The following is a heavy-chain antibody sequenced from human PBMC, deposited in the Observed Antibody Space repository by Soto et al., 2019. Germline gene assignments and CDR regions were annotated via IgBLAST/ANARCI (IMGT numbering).Heavy chain of an antibody. CDR1: GGSISSGGYS. CDR2: IYHSGST. D-gene: IGHD3-10*01. J-gene: IGHJ4*02. Sequence: TLSLTCAVSGGSISSGGYSWSWIRQPPGKGLEWIGYIYHSGSTYYNPSLKSRVTISVDRSKNQFSLKLSSVTAADTAVYYCAGLGYYGSGSYSGFDYWGQGTLVTVSS. CDR3: AGLGYYGSGSYSGFDY. V-gene: IGHV4-30-2*01.